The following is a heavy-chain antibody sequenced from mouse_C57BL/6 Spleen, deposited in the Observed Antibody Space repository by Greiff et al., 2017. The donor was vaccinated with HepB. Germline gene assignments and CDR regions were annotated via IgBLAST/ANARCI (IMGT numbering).Heavy chain of an antibody. Sequence: VQLQQSGAELVRPGASVKLSCTASGFNIKDDYMHWVKQRPEQGLEWIGWIDPENGDTEYASKFQGKATITADTSSNTAYLQLSSLTSEDTAVYYCTTSDYGNHGDYWGQGTSVTVSS. V-gene: IGHV14-4*01. CDR2: IDPENGDT. CDR1: GFNIKDDY. D-gene: IGHD2-1*01. J-gene: IGHJ4*01. CDR3: TTSDYGNHGDY.